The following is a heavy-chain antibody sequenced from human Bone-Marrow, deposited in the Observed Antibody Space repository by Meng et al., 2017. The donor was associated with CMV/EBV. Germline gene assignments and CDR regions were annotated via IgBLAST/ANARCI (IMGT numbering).Heavy chain of an antibody. CDR3: AKVPIYITGTVFDY. CDR1: GFTFSSYA. D-gene: IGHD1-20*01. J-gene: IGHJ4*02. CDR2: ISGSGGST. V-gene: IGHV3-23*01. Sequence: GESLKISCAASGFTFSSYAMSWVRQAPGKGLEWVSAISGSGGSTYYADSVKGRFTISRDNSKTTLYLQMNSLRAEDTAVYYCAKVPIYITGTVFDYWGQGTLVTVSS.